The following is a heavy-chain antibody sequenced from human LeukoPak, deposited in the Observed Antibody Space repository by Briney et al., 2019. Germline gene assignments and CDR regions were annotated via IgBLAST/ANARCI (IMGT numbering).Heavy chain of an antibody. Sequence: PGGSLRLSCAASGINFSKAWMTWVRQAPGKGLEWVAVITYDGSDKYYADSVKGRFTISRDNSKNTVYLQMNSLRAEDTAVYYCARVPYGSGTYTDYWGRGTLVTVSS. D-gene: IGHD3-10*01. J-gene: IGHJ4*02. CDR1: GINFSKAW. CDR3: ARVPYGSGTYTDY. V-gene: IGHV3-30-3*01. CDR2: ITYDGSDK.